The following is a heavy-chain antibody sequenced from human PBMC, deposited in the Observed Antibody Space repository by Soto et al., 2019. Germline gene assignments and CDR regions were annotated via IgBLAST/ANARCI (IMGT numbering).Heavy chain of an antibody. V-gene: IGHV3-23*01. CDR1: GFTFSSYA. J-gene: IGHJ4*02. D-gene: IGHD3-10*01. CDR2: IRGSGDRR. CDR3: AKFYYGSGSYRGGFDY. Sequence: EVQLLESGGGLVQPGGSLRLSCAASGFTFSSYAMSWVRQAPGKGLEWVSGIRGSGDRRNNADSVKGRFTISRDDSKNTLYLQINSLRAEDTAIYYCAKFYYGSGSYRGGFDYWGQGTLVTVSS.